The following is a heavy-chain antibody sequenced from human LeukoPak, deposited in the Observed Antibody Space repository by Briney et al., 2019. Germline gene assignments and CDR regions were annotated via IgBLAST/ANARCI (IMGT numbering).Heavy chain of an antibody. CDR3: VRERSVLVRPQRFYYYMDV. CDR2: IYSSGST. CDR1: GPSMKSGDFC. Sequence: PSETLSLTCTVSGPSMKSGDFCWGWIRQPPGKGLVWIGTIYSSGSTYYDPSLKGRVTISMDTSKNQFSPKLTSMTAADTAVYYCVRERSVLVRPQRFYYYMDVWGEGAAVTVSS. V-gene: IGHV4-39*07. J-gene: IGHJ6*03. D-gene: IGHD3-10*01.